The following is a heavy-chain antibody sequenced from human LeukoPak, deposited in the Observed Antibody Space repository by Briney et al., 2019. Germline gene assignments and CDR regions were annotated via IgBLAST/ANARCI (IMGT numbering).Heavy chain of an antibody. CDR2: ISGSGGST. CDR1: GFTFSSYA. J-gene: IGHJ4*02. CDR3: AKASAYYYGEYYFDY. D-gene: IGHD3-10*01. Sequence: PGGSLRLSCAASGFTFSSYAMSWVRQAPGKGLEWVSGISGSGGSTNYADSVKGRSTISRDNSKNTLYLQMNSLRAEDTAVYYCAKASAYYYGEYYFDYWGQGTLVTVSS. V-gene: IGHV3-23*01.